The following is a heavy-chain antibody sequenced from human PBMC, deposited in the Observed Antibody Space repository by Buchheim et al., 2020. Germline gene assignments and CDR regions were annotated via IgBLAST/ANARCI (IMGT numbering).Heavy chain of an antibody. J-gene: IGHJ4*02. CDR1: GFTFSSYA. V-gene: IGHV3-23*01. Sequence: EVQLLESGGGLVQPGGSLRLSCAASGFTFSSYAMSWVRQAPGKGLEWVSAISGSGGSTYYADSVKGRFTISRDNSKKTLYLQMNSLRAEDTAVYYCAKDLGAGYSYGYAPFDYWGQGTL. CDR3: AKDLGAGYSYGYAPFDY. D-gene: IGHD5-18*01. CDR2: ISGSGGST.